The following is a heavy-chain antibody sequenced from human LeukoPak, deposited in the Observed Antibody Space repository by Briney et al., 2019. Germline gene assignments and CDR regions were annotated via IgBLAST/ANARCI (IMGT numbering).Heavy chain of an antibody. V-gene: IGHV3-21*01. D-gene: IGHD3-22*01. J-gene: IGHJ4*02. CDR3: TREWHDSSGYSPPIDY. CDR1: GFTFSTYT. Sequence: PGGSLRLSCAAPGFTFSTYTMNWVRQAPGKGLEWVASINSRSNPISYGGSVKGRFTISRDNAKNSLYLQMNSLRAEDTAVYYCTREWHDSSGYSPPIDYWGQGTLVTVSS. CDR2: INSRSNPI.